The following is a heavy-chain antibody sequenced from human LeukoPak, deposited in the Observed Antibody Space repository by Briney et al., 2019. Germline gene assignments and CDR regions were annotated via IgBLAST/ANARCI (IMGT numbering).Heavy chain of an antibody. D-gene: IGHD3-16*01. J-gene: IGHJ6*03. Sequence: GGSLRLSCAASGFTFSSSGMSWVRQAPGRGLEWVSGITGSGGNTYYADSVKGRFTISRDNSKNTLYLQMNSLRAEDTAVYYCAKPRGGYYYYYMDVWGKGTTVTVSS. V-gene: IGHV3-23*01. CDR2: ITGSGGNT. CDR3: AKPRGGYYYYYMDV. CDR1: GFTFSSSG.